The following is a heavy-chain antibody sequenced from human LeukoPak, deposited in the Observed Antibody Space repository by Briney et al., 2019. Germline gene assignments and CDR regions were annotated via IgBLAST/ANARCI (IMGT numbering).Heavy chain of an antibody. Sequence: PGGSLRLSCAASGFTFSSYSMNWVRQAPGKGLEWISYIDTSSNYIYYADSVKGRLTISRDNAKNSLYLQMNSLRAEDTALYYCARVAGRLYGLDYWGKGTLVTVSS. D-gene: IGHD2-2*02. CDR2: IDTSSNYI. J-gene: IGHJ4*02. CDR1: GFTFSSYS. V-gene: IGHV3-21*05. CDR3: ARVAGRLYGLDY.